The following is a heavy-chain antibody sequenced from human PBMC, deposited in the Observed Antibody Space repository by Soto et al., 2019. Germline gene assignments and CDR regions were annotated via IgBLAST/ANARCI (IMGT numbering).Heavy chain of an antibody. CDR2: IRSKGNNYAT. Sequence: EVQLVESGGGLVQPGGSLKLSCAASGFTFSGSALHWVRQASGKGLEWVGRIRSKGNNYATAYGASVEGRFTISRDDSKNTAYLQMNSLKTEDTAVYYCMAVRLGTTGYWGQGALVTVSS. CDR1: GFTFSGSA. V-gene: IGHV3-73*02. CDR3: MAVRLGTTGY. J-gene: IGHJ4*02. D-gene: IGHD1-7*01.